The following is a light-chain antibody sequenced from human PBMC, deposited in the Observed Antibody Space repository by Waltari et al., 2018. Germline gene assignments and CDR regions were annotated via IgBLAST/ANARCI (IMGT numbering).Light chain of an antibody. CDR2: YVS. CDR3: SSYTTTSAII. J-gene: IGLJ2*01. Sequence: QSALTQPASVSGSPGQSITISCTGTSSDVGGYNYVAWYQKYPGKAPKLILLYVSRWPSGVSNRFSGSKSGNTASLTISGLQAEDEADYYCSSYTTTSAIIFGGGTTLTVL. CDR1: SSDVGGYNY. V-gene: IGLV2-14*03.